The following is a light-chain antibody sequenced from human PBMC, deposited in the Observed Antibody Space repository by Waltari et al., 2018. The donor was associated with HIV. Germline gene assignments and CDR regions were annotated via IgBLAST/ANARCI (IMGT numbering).Light chain of an antibody. V-gene: IGKV3-20*01. J-gene: IGKJ2*01. Sequence: DIVLTQSPGTLSLSPGERATLSCRASQIIGNAYLAWYQQKPGQAPRLLISGASSRANGVPDRFSGSGSETDFTLTISRLEPEDFAVYYCQHCGDASNTFGQGTKLEV. CDR3: QHCGDASNT. CDR2: GAS. CDR1: QIIGNAY.